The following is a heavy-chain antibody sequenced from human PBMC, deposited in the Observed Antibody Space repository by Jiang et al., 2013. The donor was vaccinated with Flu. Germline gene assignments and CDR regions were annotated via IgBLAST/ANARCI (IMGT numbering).Heavy chain of an antibody. J-gene: IGHJ4*02. CDR2: IYYSGST. CDR3: ARAGYYYDLGGFDY. D-gene: IGHD3-22*01. CDR1: GGSISSYY. V-gene: IGHV4-59*13. Sequence: GSGLVKPSETLSLTCTVSGGSISSYYWSWIRQPPGKGLEWIGYIYYSGSTNYNPSLKSRVTISVDTSKNQFSLKLSSVTAADTAVYYCARAGYYYDLGGFDYWGQGTLVTVSS.